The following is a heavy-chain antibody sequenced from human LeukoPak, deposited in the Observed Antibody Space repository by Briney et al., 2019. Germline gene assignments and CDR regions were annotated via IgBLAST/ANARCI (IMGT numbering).Heavy chain of an antibody. CDR2: IYSGGST. J-gene: IGHJ4*02. V-gene: IGHV3-66*01. D-gene: IGHD3-22*01. CDR1: GFTVSSNY. Sequence: GGSLRLSCAASGFTVSSNYMSWVRQAPGKGLEWVSVIYSGGSTYYADSVKGRFTISRDNSKNTLYLQMNSLRAEDTAVYYCASPYYYDSSGHLDFDYWGQGTLVTVSS. CDR3: ASPYYYDSSGHLDFDY.